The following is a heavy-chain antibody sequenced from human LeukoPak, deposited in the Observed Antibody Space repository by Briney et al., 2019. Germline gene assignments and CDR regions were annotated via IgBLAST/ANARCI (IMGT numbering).Heavy chain of an antibody. V-gene: IGHV1-2*02. J-gene: IGHJ4*02. D-gene: IGHD3-10*01. CDR1: GYTFTGYY. Sequence: ASVKVSCKASGYTFTGYYMHWVRQAPGQGLEWMGWINPNSGGTNYAQKFQGRVTMTRDMSISTAYMELSRLRSDDTAVYYCARAGLLWFGELLSPDYWGQGTLVTVSS. CDR3: ARAGLLWFGELLSPDY. CDR2: INPNSGGT.